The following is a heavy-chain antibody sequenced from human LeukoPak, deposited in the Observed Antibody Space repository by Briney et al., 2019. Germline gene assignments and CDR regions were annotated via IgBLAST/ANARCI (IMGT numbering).Heavy chain of an antibody. J-gene: IGHJ4*02. CDR3: ARDRYSSGGSLDY. Sequence: GGSLRLSCAASGFTFSSYWMSWVRQAPGKGLEWVSSISSSSSYIYYADSVKGRFTISRDNAKNSLYLQMNSLRAEDTAVYYCARDRYSSGGSLDYWGQGTLVTVSS. CDR1: GFTFSSYW. D-gene: IGHD6-19*01. CDR2: ISSSSSYI. V-gene: IGHV3-21*01.